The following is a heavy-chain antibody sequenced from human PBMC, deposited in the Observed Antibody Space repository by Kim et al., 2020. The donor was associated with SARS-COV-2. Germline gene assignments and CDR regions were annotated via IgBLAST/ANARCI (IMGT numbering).Heavy chain of an antibody. J-gene: IGHJ4*02. CDR2: ISGGGHT. CDR3: VRDRDGYNSFDY. CDR1: GFSFSDNY. D-gene: IGHD5-12*01. Sequence: GGSLRLSCAASGFSFSDNYMTWIRQAPGQGLEWLSDISGGGHTSYTDSVKGRFTISRDNDKKSLYLQMNSLRVEDTAVYYCVRDRDGYNSFDYWGQGTLVTVST. V-gene: IGHV3-11*06.